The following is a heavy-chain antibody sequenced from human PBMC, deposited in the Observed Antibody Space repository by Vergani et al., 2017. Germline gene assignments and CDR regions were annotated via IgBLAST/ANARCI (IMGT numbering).Heavy chain of an antibody. CDR1: GGSFSGYY. CDR3: ARRRIPLRGALDY. V-gene: IGHV4-34*01. J-gene: IGHJ4*02. D-gene: IGHD2-15*01. CDR2: INHSGST. Sequence: QVQLQQWGAGLLKPSETLSLTCAVYGGSFSGYYWSWIRQPPGKGLEWIGEINHSGSTNYNPSLKSRVTISVDTSKNQFSLKLSYETAADTAVYYCARRRIPLRGALDYWGQGTLVTVSS.